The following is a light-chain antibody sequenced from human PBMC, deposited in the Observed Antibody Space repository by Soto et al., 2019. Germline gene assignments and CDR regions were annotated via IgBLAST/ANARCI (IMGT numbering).Light chain of an antibody. Sequence: EIVMTQSPATLSVSPGDRAALSCRASQSVGSSLAWYQQKPGQAPRLLIYGASTRATGIPARFSGSGSGTEFTLTISSLQSEDFAIFFCQQYNNWPPDRTFGQGTKVEIK. CDR2: GAS. CDR3: QQYNNWPPDRT. V-gene: IGKV3-15*01. J-gene: IGKJ1*01. CDR1: QSVGSS.